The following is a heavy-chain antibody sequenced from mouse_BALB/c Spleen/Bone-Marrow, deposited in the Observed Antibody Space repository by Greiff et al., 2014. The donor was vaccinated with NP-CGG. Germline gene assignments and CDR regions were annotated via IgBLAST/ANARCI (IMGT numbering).Heavy chain of an antibody. D-gene: IGHD1-1*01. CDR2: IDPANGNT. CDR3: VSYYYGNYFDS. Sequence: VHVKQSGAELVKPGASVKLSCTASGFNIKDTYMHWVKQRPEQGLEWIGRIDPANGNTKYDPKFQGKATITADTSSNTAYLQLSSLTSEDTAVYYCVSYYYGNYFDSWGQGTTLTASS. CDR1: GFNIKDTY. J-gene: IGHJ2*01. V-gene: IGHV14-3*02.